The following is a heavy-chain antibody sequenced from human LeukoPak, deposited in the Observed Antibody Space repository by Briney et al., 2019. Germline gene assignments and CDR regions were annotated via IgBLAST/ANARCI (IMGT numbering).Heavy chain of an antibody. V-gene: IGHV3-23*01. CDR3: ARGYSGYFYY. D-gene: IGHD5-12*01. J-gene: IGHJ4*02. CDR2: ISGSGVST. CDR1: GFTFSNYA. Sequence: GGSLRLSCAASGFTFSNYAMSWVRQAPGKGLEWVSSISGSGVSTYYADSVKGRFTISRDNAKNTLYLQMNSLRAEDTAVYYCARGYSGYFYYWGQGTLVTVSS.